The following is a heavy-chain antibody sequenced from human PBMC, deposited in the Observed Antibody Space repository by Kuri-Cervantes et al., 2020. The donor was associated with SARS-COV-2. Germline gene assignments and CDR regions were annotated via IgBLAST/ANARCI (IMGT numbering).Heavy chain of an antibody. D-gene: IGHD6-19*01. CDR1: GFTFSNYT. V-gene: IGHV3-64D*06. CDR2: ISSDAVNT. CDR3: VRAYSTGWLVGSYYFDS. J-gene: IGHJ4*02. Sequence: GGSLRLSCAASGFTFSNYTLHWVRQAPGKGLEYVSAISSDAVNTYYANSVKGRFTISRDFSKNTLYLQMTNLTTEDTAVYYCVRAYSTGWLVGSYYFDSWGQGTLVTVSS.